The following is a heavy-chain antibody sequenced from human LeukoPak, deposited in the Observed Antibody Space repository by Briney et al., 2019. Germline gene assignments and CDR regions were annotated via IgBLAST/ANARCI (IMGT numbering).Heavy chain of an antibody. Sequence: ASVKVSCKASGYTFTGYYMHWVRQAPGQGLEWMGWINPNSGGTNNAQKFQGRVTMTRDTSISTAYMELSRLKSDDTAVYYCARGDSGSYSFDYWGQGTLVTVSS. J-gene: IGHJ4*02. CDR3: ARGDSGSYSFDY. V-gene: IGHV1-2*02. CDR2: INPNSGGT. D-gene: IGHD1-26*01. CDR1: GYTFTGYY.